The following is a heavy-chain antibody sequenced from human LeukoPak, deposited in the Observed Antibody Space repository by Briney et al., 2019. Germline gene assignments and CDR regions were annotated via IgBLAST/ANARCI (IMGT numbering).Heavy chain of an antibody. D-gene: IGHD1-26*01. V-gene: IGHV3-23*01. CDR1: GFTFSSYA. J-gene: IGHJ4*02. Sequence: GGSLRLSCAASGFTFSSYAMNWVRQAPGKGLEWVSTISGSGDTTYYADSVKGRFTISRDNSKNTLYLQTNSLRAEDTAVYYCAKGRGFDSGSLHYWGQGTLVTVSS. CDR2: ISGSGDTT. CDR3: AKGRGFDSGSLHY.